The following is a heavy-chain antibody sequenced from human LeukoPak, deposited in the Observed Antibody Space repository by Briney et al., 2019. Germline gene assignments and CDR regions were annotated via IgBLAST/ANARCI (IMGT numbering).Heavy chain of an antibody. Sequence: PGRSLRLSCAASGFTFSSYAMSWVRQAPGKGLEWVSAISGSGGSTYYADSVKGRFAISRDKSKNTLYLQMTSLRADDTAVYYCARHPKVGATNYFDYWGQGTLVTVSS. J-gene: IGHJ4*02. CDR3: ARHPKVGATNYFDY. CDR1: GFTFSSYA. D-gene: IGHD1-26*01. CDR2: ISGSGGST. V-gene: IGHV3-23*01.